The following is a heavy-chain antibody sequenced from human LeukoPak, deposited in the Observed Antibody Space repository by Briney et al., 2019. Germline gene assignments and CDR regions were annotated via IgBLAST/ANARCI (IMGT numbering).Heavy chain of an antibody. D-gene: IGHD4/OR15-4a*01. V-gene: IGHV3-48*02. J-gene: IGHJ4*02. CDR1: GFTFSSYT. CDR3: VRDQDYAFDY. CDR2: TWSSRSST. Sequence: GGSLRLSCAASGFTFSSYTMNWVRQAPGKGLEWISYTWSSRSSTYYADSVKGRFTISSDNAKNSLYLQMNSLRDEDTAVYYCVRDQDYAFDYWGQGSLVTVSS.